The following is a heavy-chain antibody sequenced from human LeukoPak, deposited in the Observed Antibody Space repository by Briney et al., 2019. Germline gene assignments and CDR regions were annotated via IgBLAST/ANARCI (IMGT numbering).Heavy chain of an antibody. J-gene: IGHJ4*02. D-gene: IGHD4-23*01. Sequence: PGGSPRLSCRASGFTFGDYVMTWVRQAPGKGLEWVGFIRSKVYGGTTEYAASVKGRFIISRDDSKSIAYLQMNSLKTEDTAVYYCTRDYGGFDYWGQGTLVTVSS. CDR3: TRDYGGFDY. CDR1: GFTFGDYV. V-gene: IGHV3-49*04. CDR2: IRSKVYGGTT.